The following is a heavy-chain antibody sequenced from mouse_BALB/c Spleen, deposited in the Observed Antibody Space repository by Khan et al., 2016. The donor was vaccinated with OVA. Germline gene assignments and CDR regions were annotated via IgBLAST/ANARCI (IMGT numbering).Heavy chain of an antibody. CDR1: GYTFTDYA. D-gene: IGHD2-1*01. V-gene: IGHV1S137*01. Sequence: QVQLQQSGAELVRPGVSVKISCKGSGYTFTDYAMHWVKQSHAKSLQWIGVISSYYGDATYNQKFKGKATMTVDKSSSTAYMELARLTSEDSAIXYCARGGGNSRFAYWGQGTLVTVSA. CDR3: ARGGGNSRFAY. J-gene: IGHJ3*01. CDR2: ISSYYGDA.